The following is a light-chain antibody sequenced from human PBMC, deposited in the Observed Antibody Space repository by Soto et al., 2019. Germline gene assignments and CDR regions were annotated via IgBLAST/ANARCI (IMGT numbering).Light chain of an antibody. Sequence: EIVLTQSPATLSLSPGERATLSCRASQSVPNSLVWYQQKPGQAPRLLIYDTSNRATGIPARFSGSGSGTDFTLTISSLEVDDFAVYYCQHRSTWPPGYTFGQGTKLEIK. CDR3: QHRSTWPPGYT. CDR2: DTS. J-gene: IGKJ2*01. CDR1: QSVPNS. V-gene: IGKV3-11*01.